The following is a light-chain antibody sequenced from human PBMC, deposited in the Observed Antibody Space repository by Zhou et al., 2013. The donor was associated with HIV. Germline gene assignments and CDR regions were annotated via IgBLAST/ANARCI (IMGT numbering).Light chain of an antibody. V-gene: IGKV3-20*01. CDR1: QSVGRN. J-gene: IGKJ4*01. Sequence: EIVMTQSPATLSVSPGERATLSCRASQSVGRNLAWYQQKPGQAPRLLIYGASSRATGIPDRFSGSGSGTDFTLTISRLEPEDFTVYYCQQYGSSPITFGGGTKVEIK. CDR3: QQYGSSPIT. CDR2: GAS.